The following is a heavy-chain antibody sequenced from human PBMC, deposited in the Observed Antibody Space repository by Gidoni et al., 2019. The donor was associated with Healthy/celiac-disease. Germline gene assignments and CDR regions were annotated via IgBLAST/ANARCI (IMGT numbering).Heavy chain of an antibody. Sequence: VQLVQSGAEVKKPGSSVTVSCKASGGTFSSYAISWVRQAPGQGLEWMGGIIPIVGTANYEQKFQGRVTITADKSTSTAYMELSSLRSEDTAVYYCARGLTGGRSYYFQHWGQGTLVTVSS. CDR3: ARGLTGGRSYYFQH. V-gene: IGHV1-69*06. D-gene: IGHD3-9*01. CDR2: IIPIVGTA. J-gene: IGHJ1*01. CDR1: GGTFSSYA.